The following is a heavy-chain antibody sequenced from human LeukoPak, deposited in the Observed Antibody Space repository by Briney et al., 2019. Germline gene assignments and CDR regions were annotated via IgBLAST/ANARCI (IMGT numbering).Heavy chain of an antibody. J-gene: IGHJ4*02. D-gene: IGHD3-22*01. Sequence: SETLSLTCAVYGGSFSGYYWSWIRQPPGKGLEWIGEINHSGSTNYNPSLKSRVTISVDTSKNQFSLKLSSVTAADTAVYYCARGTYYYDSRGYWGPTTLTFDYWGQGTLVTVSS. CDR1: GGSFSGYY. CDR3: ARGTYYYDSRGYWGPTTLTFDY. V-gene: IGHV4-34*01. CDR2: INHSGST.